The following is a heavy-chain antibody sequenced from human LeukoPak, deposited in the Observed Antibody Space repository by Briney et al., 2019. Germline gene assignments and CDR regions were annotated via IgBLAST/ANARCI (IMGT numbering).Heavy chain of an antibody. CDR3: ARVGYTVPDY. V-gene: IGHV3-48*01. CDR2: NSTSSGTI. Sequence: GGPLTLSCAPSVYPFSSYSMNWTRQAPGKALQWVTYNSTSSGTIYYADSVKGRVTISRDNDKNSLYLQMNRLRAEDTAVYYCARVGYTVPDYWGQGTLVTVSS. CDR1: VYPFSSYS. D-gene: IGHD4-11*01. J-gene: IGHJ4*02.